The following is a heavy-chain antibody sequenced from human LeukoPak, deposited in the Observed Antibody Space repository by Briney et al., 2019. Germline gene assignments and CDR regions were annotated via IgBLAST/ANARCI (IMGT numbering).Heavy chain of an antibody. V-gene: IGHV5-51*01. Sequence: GESLKISCKGSGYSFTSYWIGWVRQVPGKGLEWMGIIYPGDSDTRYSPSFQGQVTISADKSISTAYLQWSSLKASDTAMYYCARLTPSYYYDSSGYPHWGQGTLVTVSS. D-gene: IGHD3-22*01. CDR2: IYPGDSDT. J-gene: IGHJ4*02. CDR1: GYSFTSYW. CDR3: ARLTPSYYYDSSGYPH.